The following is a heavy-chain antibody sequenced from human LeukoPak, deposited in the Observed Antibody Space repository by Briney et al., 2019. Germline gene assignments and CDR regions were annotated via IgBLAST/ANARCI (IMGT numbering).Heavy chain of an antibody. Sequence: SGGSLRLSCAASGFTFSSYAMSWVRQAPGKGLEWVSAISGSGGSTYYADSVKGRFTISRDNSKNTLYLQMNSLRAEDTAVYYCAKFSQSFGVVSYYYGMDVWGQGTTVTVSS. CDR2: ISGSGGST. D-gene: IGHD3-3*01. CDR3: AKFSQSFGVVSYYYGMDV. CDR1: GFTFSSYA. V-gene: IGHV3-23*01. J-gene: IGHJ6*02.